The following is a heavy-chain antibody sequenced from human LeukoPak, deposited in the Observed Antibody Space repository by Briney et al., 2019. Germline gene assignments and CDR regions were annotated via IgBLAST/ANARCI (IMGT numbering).Heavy chain of an antibody. Sequence: GGSLRLSCAASGSTFSDYYMSWIRQAPGKGLEWVSYISSSGSTIYYADSVKGRFTTSRDNAKNSLYLQMNSLRAEDTAVYYCARASPTVGNWFDPWGQGTLVTVSS. D-gene: IGHD4-23*01. J-gene: IGHJ5*02. CDR3: ARASPTVGNWFDP. V-gene: IGHV3-11*01. CDR2: ISSSGSTI. CDR1: GSTFSDYY.